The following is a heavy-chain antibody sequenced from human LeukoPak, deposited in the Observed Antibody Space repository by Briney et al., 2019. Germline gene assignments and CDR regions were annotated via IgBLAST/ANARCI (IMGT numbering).Heavy chain of an antibody. V-gene: IGHV3-53*01. CDR1: GFTVSSNY. CDR2: IYSGSST. J-gene: IGHJ3*02. CDR3: ARGGSYLSAFDI. D-gene: IGHD1-26*01. Sequence: GGSLRLSCAASGFTVSSNYMSWVRQAPGKGLEWVSVIYSGSSTFCADSVKGRFTISRDNSKNTLYLQKNSLRAGDTAVDYCARGGSYLSAFDIWGQGTMVTVSS.